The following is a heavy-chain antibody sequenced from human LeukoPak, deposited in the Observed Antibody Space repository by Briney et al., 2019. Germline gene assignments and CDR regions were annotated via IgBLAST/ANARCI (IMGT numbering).Heavy chain of an antibody. J-gene: IGHJ4*02. Sequence: PGGSLRLSCAASGFTFSSYAMSWVRQAPGKGLEWVSAISGSGGSTYYADSVKGRFTISRDNSKNTLYLQMNSLRAEDTAVYYCAKDWGSSGYYYPPYSDYWGQGTLVTVSS. CDR3: AKDWGSSGYYYPPYSDY. CDR2: ISGSGGST. V-gene: IGHV3-23*01. D-gene: IGHD3-22*01. CDR1: GFTFSSYA.